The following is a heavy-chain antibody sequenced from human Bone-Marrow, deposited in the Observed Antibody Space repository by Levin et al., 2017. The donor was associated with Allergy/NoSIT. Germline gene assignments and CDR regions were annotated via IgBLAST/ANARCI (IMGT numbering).Heavy chain of an antibody. V-gene: IGHV3-48*03. CDR3: ADLYCSSGTCFFDS. J-gene: IGHJ4*02. CDR1: SEMFRNYE. Sequence: GGSLRLSCVGSSEMFRNYEMTWVRLRPGKGLEWISYLGSRGSLSYADSVKGRFTVSRDNDKNTLYLHMNRLRLDDTALYYCADLYCSSGTCFFDSWGRGTQVTVSS. CDR2: LGSRGSL. D-gene: IGHD2-15*01.